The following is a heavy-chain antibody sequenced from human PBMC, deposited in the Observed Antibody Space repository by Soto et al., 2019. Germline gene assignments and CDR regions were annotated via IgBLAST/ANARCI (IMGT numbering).Heavy chain of an antibody. CDR2: INANSGGT. J-gene: IGHJ4*02. Sequence: EASVKVSCKASGYTFTSYAMHWVRQAPGQRLEWMGWINANSGGTNYAQKFQGWVTMTRDTSISTAYMELSRLRSDDTAVYYCARGVRGYSYGSTLDYWGQGTLVTVSS. CDR3: ARGVRGYSYGSTLDY. D-gene: IGHD5-18*01. V-gene: IGHV1-2*04. CDR1: GYTFTSYA.